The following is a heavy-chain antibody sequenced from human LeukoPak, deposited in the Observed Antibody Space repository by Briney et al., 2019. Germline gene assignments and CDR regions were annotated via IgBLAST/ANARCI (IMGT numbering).Heavy chain of an antibody. D-gene: IGHD6-13*01. J-gene: IGHJ4*02. Sequence: SETLSLTCTVSGGSISSYYWTWIRQPAGKGLEWIGRIYASGSTNYNPSLKSRISTSVDTSKNQFSLKLSSVTAADTAVYYCARGSSSNWNILDYWGLGTLVTVSS. CDR3: ARGSSSNWNILDY. CDR1: GGSISSYY. CDR2: IYASGST. V-gene: IGHV4-4*07.